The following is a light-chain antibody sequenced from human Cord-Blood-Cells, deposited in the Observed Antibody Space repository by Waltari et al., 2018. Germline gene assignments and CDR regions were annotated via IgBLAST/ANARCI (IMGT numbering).Light chain of an antibody. Sequence: QSALTQPASVSGSPGQSITISCTGTSSDVGSYNLVSWYQQHPGKAPKLSVYEGSKRPSGVSNRFSGSKSGNTASLTISGLQAEDEADYYCCSYAGSSTVFGGGTKLTVL. CDR1: SSDVGSYNL. V-gene: IGLV2-23*01. CDR2: EGS. CDR3: CSYAGSSTV. J-gene: IGLJ3*02.